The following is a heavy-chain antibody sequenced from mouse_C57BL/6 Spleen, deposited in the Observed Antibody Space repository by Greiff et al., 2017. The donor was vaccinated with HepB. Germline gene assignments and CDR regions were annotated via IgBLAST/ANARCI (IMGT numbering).Heavy chain of an antibody. D-gene: IGHD2-3*01. CDR2: IDPEDGET. J-gene: IGHJ3*01. Sequence: VHVKQSGAELVKPGASVKLSCTASGFNIKDYYMHWVKQRTEQGLEWIGRIDPEDGETKYAPKFQGKATITADTSSNTAYLQLSSLTSEDTAVYYCASRGDGLAWFAYWGQGTLVTVSA. CDR3: ASRGDGLAWFAY. CDR1: GFNIKDYY. V-gene: IGHV14-2*01.